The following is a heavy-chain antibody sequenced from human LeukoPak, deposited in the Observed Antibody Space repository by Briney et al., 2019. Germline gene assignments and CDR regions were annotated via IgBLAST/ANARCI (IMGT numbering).Heavy chain of an antibody. D-gene: IGHD3-3*01. CDR1: GFTFSSYA. V-gene: IGHV3-7*01. CDR2: IKQDGSEK. Sequence: PGGSLRLSCAASGFTFSSYAMHWVRQAPGKGLEWVANIKQDGSEKYYVDSVKGRFTISRDNAKNSLYLQMNSLRAEDTAVYYCARSRLMYYDFWSGPFDYWGQGTLVTVSS. CDR3: ARSRLMYYDFWSGPFDY. J-gene: IGHJ4*02.